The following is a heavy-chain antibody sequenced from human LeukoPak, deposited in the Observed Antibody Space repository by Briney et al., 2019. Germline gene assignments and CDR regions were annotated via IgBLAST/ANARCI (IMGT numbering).Heavy chain of an antibody. J-gene: IGHJ4*02. CDR3: ARDTGSYGWFDY. Sequence: PSETLSLTCTVSGGSISGYYWSWIRQPAGKGLEWIGRIYTSGSTNYNPSLKSRVTMSIDTSKSQFSLKLSSVTAADTAGYYCARDTGSYGWFDYWGQGTLVTVSS. D-gene: IGHD1-26*01. V-gene: IGHV4-4*07. CDR1: GGSISGYY. CDR2: IYTSGST.